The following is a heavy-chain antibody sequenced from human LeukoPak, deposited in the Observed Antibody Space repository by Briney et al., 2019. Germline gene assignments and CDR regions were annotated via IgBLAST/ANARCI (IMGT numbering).Heavy chain of an antibody. CDR1: GVTLSSYA. V-gene: IGHV3-23*01. CDR3: AKGGIYYYDISGYFFDY. J-gene: IGHJ4*02. D-gene: IGHD3-22*01. Sequence: GGSLRLSCAASGVTLSSYAMSWVRQAPGKGLEWVSGISGSGGSTYYADSVKGRFTISRDKSKSTLYLQMNSLRAEDTAVYYCAKGGIYYYDISGYFFDYWGQGTLVTVSS. CDR2: ISGSGGST.